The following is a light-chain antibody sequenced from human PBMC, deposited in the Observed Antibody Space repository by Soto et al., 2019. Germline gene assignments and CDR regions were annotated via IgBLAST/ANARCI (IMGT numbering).Light chain of an antibody. V-gene: IGKV3-15*01. CDR2: GAS. CDR3: HHYNNWPLHP. CDR1: QSVSSN. Sequence: EIVMTQSPATLSVSPGERATLSCWASQSVSSNLAWYQQKPGQAPRLLIYGASTRATGIPARFSGSGSATEFTLTISSLQSEDSSVYYCHHYNNWPLHPFGQWTKLEIK. J-gene: IGKJ2*01.